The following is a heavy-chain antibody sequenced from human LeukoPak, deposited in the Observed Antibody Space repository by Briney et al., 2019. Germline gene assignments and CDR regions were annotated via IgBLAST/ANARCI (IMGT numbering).Heavy chain of an antibody. D-gene: IGHD6-13*01. V-gene: IGHV3-21*04. J-gene: IGHJ5*02. Sequence: KSGGSLRLSCAASGFTFSSYSMNWVRQAPGKGLEWVSSISSSSYIYYADSVKGRFTISRDNSKNTLYLQMNSLRAEDTAVYYCAKGKYSSSWYNWFDPWGQGTLVTVSS. CDR2: ISSSSYI. CDR1: GFTFSSYS. CDR3: AKGKYSSSWYNWFDP.